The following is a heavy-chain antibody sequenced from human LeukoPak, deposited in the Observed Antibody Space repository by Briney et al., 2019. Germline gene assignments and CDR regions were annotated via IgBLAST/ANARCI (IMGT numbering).Heavy chain of an antibody. Sequence: GGSLRLSCAASGFTFSTYSMNWVRQAPGKGLEWVSYISSSSSTIYYADSVKGRFTISRDNAKNSLYLQMNSLRAEDTAVYYCARGGPYSSSWYQDYWGQGTLVTVSS. D-gene: IGHD6-13*01. CDR1: GFTFSTYS. V-gene: IGHV3-48*01. J-gene: IGHJ4*02. CDR3: ARGGPYSSSWYQDY. CDR2: ISSSSSTI.